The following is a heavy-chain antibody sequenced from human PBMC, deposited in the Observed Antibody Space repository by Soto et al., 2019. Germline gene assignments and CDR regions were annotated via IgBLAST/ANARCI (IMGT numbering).Heavy chain of an antibody. D-gene: IGHD2-21*02. Sequence: PXXTLSLTCAVYRGSFIGYYWSWIRQPPGKGLGRVYXISGSXGSTYYEDYVXXRFTIYRXXSKNKLYLKMNSMSAEDTAVYYCAKEADYYFDYWGQGTLVTVSS. J-gene: IGHJ4*02. CDR3: AKEADYYFDY. CDR2: ISGSXGST. CDR1: RGSFIGYY. V-gene: IGHV3-23*01.